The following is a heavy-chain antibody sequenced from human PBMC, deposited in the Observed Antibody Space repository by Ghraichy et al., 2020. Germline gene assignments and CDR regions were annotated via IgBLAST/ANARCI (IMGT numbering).Heavy chain of an antibody. CDR2: INHSGST. CDR1: GGSFSGYY. Sequence: SETLSLTCAVYGGSFSGYYWSWIRQPPGKGLEWIGEINHSGSTNYNPSLKSRVTISVDTSKNQFSLKLSSVTAADTAVYYCARGVVVVTYYMDVWGKGTTVTVSS. J-gene: IGHJ6*03. V-gene: IGHV4-34*01. CDR3: ARGVVVVTYYMDV. D-gene: IGHD2-21*02.